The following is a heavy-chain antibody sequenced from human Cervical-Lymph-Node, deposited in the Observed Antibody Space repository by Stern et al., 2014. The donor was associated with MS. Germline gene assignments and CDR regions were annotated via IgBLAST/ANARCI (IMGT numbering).Heavy chain of an antibody. CDR1: GFTFRTHG. Sequence: EHLVESGGGVVQPGRSLRLSCATSGFTFRTHGMHWVRQAPGKGLEWVAAISDDGSNKFYADSVKGRFTISRDYSKNTLYLQMNSLRPNDTAAYYCAKERRTLFGALIYYFDNWGQGTLVTVSS. D-gene: IGHD3-3*01. V-gene: IGHV3-30*18. CDR3: AKERRTLFGALIYYFDN. J-gene: IGHJ4*02. CDR2: ISDDGSNK.